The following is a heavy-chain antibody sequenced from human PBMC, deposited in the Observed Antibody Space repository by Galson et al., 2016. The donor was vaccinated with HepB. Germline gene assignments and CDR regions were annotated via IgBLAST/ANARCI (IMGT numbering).Heavy chain of an antibody. V-gene: IGHV3-30*18. CDR3: AKSHLLLTYYYDSGGLDALDV. Sequence: SLRLSCATSGFTFSSYGMHWVRQAPGKGLDWVAVISYDGSNKYYADSVKGRFTISRDNSKNTLYLQINSLRAEDTAVYYCAKSHLLLTYYYDSGGLDALDVWSQGTVVTVSS. CDR2: ISYDGSNK. CDR1: GFTFSSYG. J-gene: IGHJ3*01. D-gene: IGHD3-22*01.